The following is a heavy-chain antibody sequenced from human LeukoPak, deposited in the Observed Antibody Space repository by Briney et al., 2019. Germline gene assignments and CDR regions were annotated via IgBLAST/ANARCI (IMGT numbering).Heavy chain of an antibody. Sequence: PSETLSLTGTVSGGSISSSSYYWGWIRQPPGKGLEWIGSIYYSGSTYYNPSLKSRVTISVDTSKNQFSLKLSSVTAADTAVYYCASTGYSSSWYARPFPFDYWGQGTLVTVSS. CDR2: IYYSGST. CDR1: GGSISSSSYY. D-gene: IGHD6-13*01. CDR3: ASTGYSSSWYARPFPFDY. V-gene: IGHV4-39*01. J-gene: IGHJ4*02.